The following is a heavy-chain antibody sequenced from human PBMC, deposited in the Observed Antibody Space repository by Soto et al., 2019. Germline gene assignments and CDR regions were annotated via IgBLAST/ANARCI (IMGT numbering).Heavy chain of an antibody. V-gene: IGHV1-18*01. D-gene: IGHD3-3*01. CDR1: GYTFTSYG. CDR3: ARDKKRITIFGVVISDAFDI. Sequence: SVKVSCKASGYTFTSYGISWVRQAPGQGLEWMGWISAYNGNTNYAQKLQGRVTMTTDTSTSTAYMELRSLRSDDTAVYYCARDKKRITIFGVVISDAFDIWGQGTMVTVSS. CDR2: ISAYNGNT. J-gene: IGHJ3*02.